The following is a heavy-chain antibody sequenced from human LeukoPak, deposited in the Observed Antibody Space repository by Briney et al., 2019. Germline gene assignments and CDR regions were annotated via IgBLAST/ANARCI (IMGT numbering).Heavy chain of an antibody. CDR1: GFTFDDYA. D-gene: IGHD3-10*01. Sequence: GGSLRLSCAASGFTFDDYAMHWVRQAPGKGLEWVSGISWNSGSIGYADSVKGRFTISRDNAKNSLYLQMNSLRAEDTALYYCAKDIEPMVRGVIPLNFDYWGQGTLVTVSS. CDR3: AKDIEPMVRGVIPLNFDY. CDR2: ISWNSGSI. V-gene: IGHV3-9*01. J-gene: IGHJ4*02.